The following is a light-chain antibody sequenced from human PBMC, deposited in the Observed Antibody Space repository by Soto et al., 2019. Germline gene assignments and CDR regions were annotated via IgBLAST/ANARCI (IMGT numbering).Light chain of an antibody. CDR1: QSVLYSSNNKNY. V-gene: IGKV4-1*01. CDR3: QQYYGTPFT. J-gene: IGKJ2*01. Sequence: DIVMTQSPDSLGVSLGERATINCKSSQSVLYSSNNKNYLAWYQQKPGQPPKLLIYWASTRESGVPDRFSGSGSGTDFTLTISSLQAEDGAVYYCQQYYGTPFTFGQGTKLEIK. CDR2: WAS.